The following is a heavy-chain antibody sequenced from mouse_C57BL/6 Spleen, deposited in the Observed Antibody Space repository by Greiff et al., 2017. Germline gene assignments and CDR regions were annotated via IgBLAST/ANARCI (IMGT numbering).Heavy chain of an antibody. CDR1: GFSLTSYG. D-gene: IGHD1-1*01. J-gene: IGHJ4*01. CDR3: ARNAPYDSGSSEARYYAMDD. CDR2: IWSVGST. V-gene: IGHV2-2*01. Sequence: QVQLKESGPGLVQPSQSLSITCTVSGFSLTSYGVHWVRQSPGKGLEWLGVIWSVGSTDYNAAFISRLSISKDNSKSKVFFKMNRLQADDTAIYYCARNAPYDSGSSEARYYAMDDWGQGTSVTVSS.